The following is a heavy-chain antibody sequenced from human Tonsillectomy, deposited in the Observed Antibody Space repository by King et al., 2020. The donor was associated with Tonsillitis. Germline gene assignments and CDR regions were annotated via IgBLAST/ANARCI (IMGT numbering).Heavy chain of an antibody. J-gene: IGHJ4*02. CDR2: ISYDGSNK. Sequence: VQLVESGGGVVQPGRSLRLSCAASGFTFSSYGMHWVRQAPGKGLEWVAVISYDGSNKYYADSVKGRFTISRDNSKNTLYLQINSLRAEDTAVYYCAKDFYYGSGTLYIMGGFDYWGQGTLVTVSS. V-gene: IGHV3-30*18. CDR3: AKDFYYGSGTLYIMGGFDY. D-gene: IGHD3-10*01. CDR1: GFTFSSYG.